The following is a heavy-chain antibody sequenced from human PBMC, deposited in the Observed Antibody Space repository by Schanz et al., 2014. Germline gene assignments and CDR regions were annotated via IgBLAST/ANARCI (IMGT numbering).Heavy chain of an antibody. V-gene: IGHV3-48*01. CDR2: ISGSGNTI. D-gene: IGHD1-20*01. CDR1: GFTFSSHS. CDR3: ARRITGTHHNPYYHGMDV. Sequence: EVQLVESGGGLVQPGGSLRLSCAASGFTFSSHSMNWVRQAPGQGLEWLSYISGSGNTIYYADSVKGRFTISRDNSKNALYLQMNSLRAEDTAVYYCARRITGTHHNPYYHGMDVWGQGTTVTVSS. J-gene: IGHJ6*02.